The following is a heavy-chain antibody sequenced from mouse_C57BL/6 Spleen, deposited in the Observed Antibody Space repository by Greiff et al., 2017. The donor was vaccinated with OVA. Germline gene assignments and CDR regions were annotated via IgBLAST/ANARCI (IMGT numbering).Heavy chain of an antibody. CDR2: IDPSDSDT. CDR1: GYTFTSYW. D-gene: IGHD3-3*01. V-gene: IGHV1-52*01. CDR3: ARGTMDD. Sequence: QVQLQQPGAELVRPGSSVKLSCKASGYTFTSYWMHWVKQRPIQGLEWIGNIDPSDSDTHYNQKFKDKATLTVDKSSSTAYMQLSSLASEDSAVYCWARGTMDDWGKGTSVTVSS. J-gene: IGHJ4*01.